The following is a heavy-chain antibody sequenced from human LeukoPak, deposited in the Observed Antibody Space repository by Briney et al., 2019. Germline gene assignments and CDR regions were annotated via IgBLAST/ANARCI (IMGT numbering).Heavy chain of an antibody. CDR2: INHSGST. D-gene: IGHD3-22*01. J-gene: IGHJ5*02. V-gene: IGHV4-34*01. CDR1: GGSFSGYY. Sequence: PSETLSLTCAVYGGSFSGYYWSWIRQPPGKGLEWIGEINHSGSTNYNPSLKSRVTISVDTSKNQFSLKLSSVTAADTAVYYCARTYDSSGYYYSSYWFDPWGQGTLVTVSS. CDR3: ARTYDSSGYYYSSYWFDP.